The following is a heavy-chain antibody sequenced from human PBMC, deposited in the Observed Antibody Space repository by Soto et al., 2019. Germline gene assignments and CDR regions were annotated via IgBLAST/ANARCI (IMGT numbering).Heavy chain of an antibody. D-gene: IGHD3-22*01. CDR1: GYIFTGYY. Sequence: QVQLVQSGAEVKKPGASVKVSCKASGYIFTGYYMHWLRQAPGQGLEWMGWFNPNSGGTKDAQKFQGRVTMTNDPYINTAYLELSGLISGATAVYYCARGDFDSSANYYAGWFDPWGQGTLVTVSS. V-gene: IGHV1-2*02. CDR2: FNPNSGGT. J-gene: IGHJ5*02. CDR3: ARGDFDSSANYYAGWFDP.